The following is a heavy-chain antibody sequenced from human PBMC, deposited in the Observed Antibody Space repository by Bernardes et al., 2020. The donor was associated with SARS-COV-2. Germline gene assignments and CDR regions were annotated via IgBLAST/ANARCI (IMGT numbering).Heavy chain of an antibody. CDR3: ARAPPEAVAGMGLFDY. J-gene: IGHJ4*02. CDR2: IYYTGST. Sequence: SETLSLTCTVSGGSISSSTYYWGWLRQPPGKGLEWIGTIYYTGSTYYNPSLKSRVTISVDTSKNHFSLRLTSVTAADTAVYYCARAPPEAVAGMGLFDYWGQGTLVTVSS. V-gene: IGHV4-39*02. CDR1: GGSISSSTYY. D-gene: IGHD6-19*01.